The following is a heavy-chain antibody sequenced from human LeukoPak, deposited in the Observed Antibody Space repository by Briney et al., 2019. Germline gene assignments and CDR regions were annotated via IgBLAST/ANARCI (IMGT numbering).Heavy chain of an antibody. Sequence: SETLSLTCTVSGGSISSSSYYWGWIRQPPGQGLEWIGSIYYGGSTYYNPSLKSRVTISVDTSKNQFSLKLSSVTAADTAVYYCARQGQQLDYWGQGTLVTVSS. CDR2: IYYGGST. V-gene: IGHV4-39*01. J-gene: IGHJ4*02. D-gene: IGHD6-13*01. CDR3: ARQGQQLDY. CDR1: GGSISSSSYY.